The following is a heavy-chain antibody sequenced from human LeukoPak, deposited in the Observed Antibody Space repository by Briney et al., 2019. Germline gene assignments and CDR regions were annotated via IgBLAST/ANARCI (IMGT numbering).Heavy chain of an antibody. CDR1: GFTFGDYY. CDR2: IYSGGST. Sequence: PGGSLRLSCAASGFTFGDYYMSWIRQAPGKGLEWVSVIYSGGSTYYADSVKGRFTISRDNSKNTLYLQMNSLRAEDTAVYYCARGLRRGYYYMDVWGKGTTVTVSS. J-gene: IGHJ6*03. CDR3: ARGLRRGYYYMDV. V-gene: IGHV3-53*01.